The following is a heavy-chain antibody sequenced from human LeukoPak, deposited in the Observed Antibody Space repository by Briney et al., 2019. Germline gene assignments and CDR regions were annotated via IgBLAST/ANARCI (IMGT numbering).Heavy chain of an antibody. Sequence: ASVKVSCKVSGYTLTELSMHWVRQAPGKGLEWMGGFDPEDGETNYAQKFQGRLTITADKSTSTAYMELSSLTSEDTAVYYCARGRYNYGALGEGYMDVWGKGTTVTVSS. CDR2: FDPEDGET. CDR1: GYTLTELS. V-gene: IGHV1-24*01. D-gene: IGHD5-18*01. J-gene: IGHJ6*03. CDR3: ARGRYNYGALGEGYMDV.